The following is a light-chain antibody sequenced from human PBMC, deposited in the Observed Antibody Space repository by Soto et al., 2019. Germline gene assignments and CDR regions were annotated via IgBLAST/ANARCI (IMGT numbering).Light chain of an antibody. CDR3: QQYSNWPRT. J-gene: IGKJ1*01. Sequence: EIVLTQSPATLPLSPGERATLSCRASQSVSSYLAWYQQKPGQAPRLLIYDASNRATGIPARFSGSGSGTDFTLTISSLEPEDFAVYYCQQYSNWPRTFGQGTRVEIK. CDR2: DAS. V-gene: IGKV3-11*01. CDR1: QSVSSY.